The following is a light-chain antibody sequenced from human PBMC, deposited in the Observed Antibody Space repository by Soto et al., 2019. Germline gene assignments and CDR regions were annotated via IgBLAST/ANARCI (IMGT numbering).Light chain of an antibody. J-gene: IGKJ4*01. CDR2: GAS. CDR1: QSVSSN. CDR3: QQYNNWPPLT. Sequence: ELVMTQAPATLSASPGERATLSCRASQSVSSNLAWYQQKPCQAPRLLIYGASTRATGIPARFSGSGSGTEFTLTISSLQSEEFAVYYCQQYNNWPPLTFGGGNKVAIK. V-gene: IGKV3-15*01.